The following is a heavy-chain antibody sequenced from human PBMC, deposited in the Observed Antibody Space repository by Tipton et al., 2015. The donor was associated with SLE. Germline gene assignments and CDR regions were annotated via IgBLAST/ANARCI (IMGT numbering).Heavy chain of an antibody. CDR1: GHTFTNYD. CDR2: MNPNSGYT. Sequence: QLVQSGPEVKKPGASVKVSCKASGHTFTNYDINWVRQATGQGLEWMGWMNPNSGYTGYAQKFQGRVTMTRNTSISTAYMELSSLKSEDTAVYYCAREAAAMASDYWGQGTLVTVSS. D-gene: IGHD2-2*01. CDR3: AREAAAMASDY. V-gene: IGHV1-8*01. J-gene: IGHJ4*02.